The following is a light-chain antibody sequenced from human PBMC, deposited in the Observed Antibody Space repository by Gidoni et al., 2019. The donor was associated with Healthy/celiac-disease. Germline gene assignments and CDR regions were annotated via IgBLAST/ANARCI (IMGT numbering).Light chain of an antibody. CDR2: WAS. Sequence: DIVMTQSPDSLAVSLGERATINCKSSQSVLYSSNNTNYLAWYQQKPGQPPKLLIYWASTRESGVRDRFSGSGSGTDFTVTISSLQAEDVAVYYCQQYYSTPSFGQGTKVEIK. CDR3: QQYYSTPS. J-gene: IGKJ1*01. V-gene: IGKV4-1*01. CDR1: QSVLYSSNNTNY.